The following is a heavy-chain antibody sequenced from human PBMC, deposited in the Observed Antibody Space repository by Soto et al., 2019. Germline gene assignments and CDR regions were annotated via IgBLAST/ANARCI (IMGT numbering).Heavy chain of an antibody. D-gene: IGHD3-10*01. CDR3: ARGAVLLWFGEPYYFDY. Sequence: GGSLRLSCAASGFTFSSYAMHWVRQAPGKGLEWVAVISYDGSNKYYADSVKGRFTISRDNSKNTLYLQMNSLRAEDTAVYYCARGAVLLWFGEPYYFDYWGQGTLVTVSS. J-gene: IGHJ4*02. CDR1: GFTFSSYA. CDR2: ISYDGSNK. V-gene: IGHV3-30-3*01.